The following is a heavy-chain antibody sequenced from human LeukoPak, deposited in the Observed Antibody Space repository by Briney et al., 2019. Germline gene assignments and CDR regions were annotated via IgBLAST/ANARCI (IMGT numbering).Heavy chain of an antibody. CDR1: GFTFSSYS. V-gene: IGHV3-21*01. CDR3: ASPNYYGSGPSDL. J-gene: IGHJ2*01. D-gene: IGHD3-10*01. CDR2: ISSSSSYI. Sequence: GGSLRLSCAASGFTFSSYSMNWVRQAPGKGLEWVSSISSSSSYIYYADSVKGRFTISRDNARNSLYLQMNSLRAEDTAVYYCASPNYYGSGPSDLWGRGTLVTVSS.